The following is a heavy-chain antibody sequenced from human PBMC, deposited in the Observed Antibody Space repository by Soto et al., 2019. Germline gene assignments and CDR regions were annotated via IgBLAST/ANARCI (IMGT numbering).Heavy chain of an antibody. Sequence: GGSLRLSCAASGFTFSSYGTHWVRQAPGKGLEWVAVIWYDGGNKYYADSVKGRFTISRDNSKNTLYLQMNSLRAEDTAMYYCARERSFAAAGDFNWGQGTLVTVSS. CDR1: GFTFSSYG. CDR2: IWYDGGNK. D-gene: IGHD6-13*01. CDR3: ARERSFAAAGDFN. V-gene: IGHV3-33*01. J-gene: IGHJ4*02.